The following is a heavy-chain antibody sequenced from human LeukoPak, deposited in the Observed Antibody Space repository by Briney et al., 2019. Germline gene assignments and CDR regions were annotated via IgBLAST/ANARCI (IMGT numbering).Heavy chain of an antibody. J-gene: IGHJ3*01. CDR3: ARYREKGTSWPLDV. CDR2: IKQDGSDK. Sequence: PGGSLRLSCAASGFVFSDFWMSWVRQAPGKGLEWVANIKQDGSDKYYVDSVKGRFTISRDNAKNSLDLQMNSLRGEDTAVYYCARYREKGTSWPLDVWGQGTIVTVSS. V-gene: IGHV3-7*01. CDR1: GFVFSDFW.